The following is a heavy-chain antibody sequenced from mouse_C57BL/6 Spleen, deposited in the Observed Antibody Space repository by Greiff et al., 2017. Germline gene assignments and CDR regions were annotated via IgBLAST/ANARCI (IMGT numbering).Heavy chain of an antibody. V-gene: IGHV1-69*01. CDR1: GYTFTSYW. CDR2: IDPSDSYT. D-gene: IGHD1-1*01. CDR3: ARSDYGSPLAY. J-gene: IGHJ3*01. Sequence: QVQLQQPGAELVMPGASVKLSCKASGYTFTSYWMHWVKQRPGQGLEWIGEIDPSDSYTNYNQKFKGKSTLTVDKSSSTAYMQLSSLTSEDSAVYYCARSDYGSPLAYWGQGTLVTVSA.